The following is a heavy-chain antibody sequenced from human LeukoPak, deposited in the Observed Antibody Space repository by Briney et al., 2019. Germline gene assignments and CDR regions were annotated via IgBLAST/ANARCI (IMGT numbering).Heavy chain of an antibody. CDR3: ARGGYYGSGNDFRFDP. Sequence: PSETLSLTCTVSGGSISSYYWSWVRQPPGKGLEWIGYIYYSGSTNYKPSLKSRVTISVDTSKNQFSLKLNSVTAADTAVYYCARGGYYGSGNDFRFDPWGQGTLVTVSS. CDR2: IYYSGST. CDR1: GGSISSYY. V-gene: IGHV4-59*01. J-gene: IGHJ5*02. D-gene: IGHD3-10*01.